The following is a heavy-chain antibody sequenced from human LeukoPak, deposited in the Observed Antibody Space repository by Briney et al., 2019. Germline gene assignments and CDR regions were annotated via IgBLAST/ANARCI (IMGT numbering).Heavy chain of an antibody. CDR3: AAACSGGSCYSAGWYFDL. J-gene: IGHJ2*01. Sequence: SVKVSCKASGFTFTSSAVQWVRQARGQRFEWIGWIVVGSGNTNYAQKFQERVTITRDMSTSTAYMELSSLRSEDTAVYYCAAACSGGSCYSAGWYFDLWGRGTLVTVSS. CDR1: GFTFTSSA. CDR2: IVVGSGNT. D-gene: IGHD2-15*01. V-gene: IGHV1-58*01.